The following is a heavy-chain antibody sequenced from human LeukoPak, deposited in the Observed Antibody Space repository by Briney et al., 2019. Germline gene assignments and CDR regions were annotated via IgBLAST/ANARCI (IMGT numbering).Heavy chain of an antibody. CDR1: GFTFSSCW. D-gene: IGHD6-13*01. CDR3: ARGLLAAPGIDY. J-gene: IGHJ4*02. CDR2: IKQDGSEK. Sequence: PGGSLRLPCAASGFTFSSCWMSWVRQAPGKGLEWVANIKQDGSEKNYVDSVEGRFTISRDNAKNSLYLQMNSLRAEDTAVYYCARGLLAAPGIDYWGQGALVTVSS. V-gene: IGHV3-7*04.